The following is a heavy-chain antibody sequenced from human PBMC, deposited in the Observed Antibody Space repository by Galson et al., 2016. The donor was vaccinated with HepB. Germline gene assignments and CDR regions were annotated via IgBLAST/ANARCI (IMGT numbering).Heavy chain of an antibody. CDR1: GFSFSSYA. D-gene: IGHD2-15*01. CDR2: IYNGGST. J-gene: IGHJ5*02. CDR3: ARNRHCSGGSCYGA. V-gene: IGHV3-66*01. Sequence: SLRLSCAASGFSFSSYAMSWVRQAPGKGLERVSLIYNGGSTYYADSVKGRFTISRDSSKNTLYLQMNSLRAEDTAVYYCARNRHCSGGSCYGAWGQGTLVTVSS.